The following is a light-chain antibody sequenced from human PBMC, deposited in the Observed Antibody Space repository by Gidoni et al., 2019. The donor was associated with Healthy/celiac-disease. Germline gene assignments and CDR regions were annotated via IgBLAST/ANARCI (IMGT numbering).Light chain of an antibody. CDR1: QSVSSSS. CDR3: QQYGCSRA. V-gene: IGKV3-20*01. J-gene: IGKJ1*01. CDR2: GAT. Sequence: DIVLTQPPGTLSLSPGERATLSCRASQSVSSSSLYWYQQNPDQAPRLLYYGATSSATGIPDSVSGSGSATDFTRTISRLEAEYFAEYYCQQYGCSRAFGQGTKVEIK.